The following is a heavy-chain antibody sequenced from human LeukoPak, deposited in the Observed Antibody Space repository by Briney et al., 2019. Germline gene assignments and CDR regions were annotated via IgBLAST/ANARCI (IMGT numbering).Heavy chain of an antibody. CDR2: ISSSSSNI. D-gene: IGHD4-17*01. CDR3: ARDLDYGDYAFDY. CDR1: GFTFSSYS. J-gene: IGHJ4*02. Sequence: GGSLRLSCAASGFTFSSYSMNWVRQPPGKGLEWVSSISSSSSNIYYAASKRGRITISKYNTKNSLYLQMNSLRAEGTAVYYCARDLDYGDYAFDYWGQGTLVTVSS. V-gene: IGHV3-21*01.